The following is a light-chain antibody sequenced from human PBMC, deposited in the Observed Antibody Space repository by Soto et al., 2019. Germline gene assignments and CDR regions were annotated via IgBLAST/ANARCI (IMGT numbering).Light chain of an antibody. CDR1: QSISSY. CDR3: QQRSNWPPEVT. J-gene: IGKJ4*01. Sequence: LVLAQSPATLSLSPGERATLSCRTSQSISSYLAWYQQKPGQAPRLLFYGASNRATGIPDRFSGSGSGTDFTLTISSLEPEDFAVYYCQQRSNWPPEVTFGGGTKVDI. V-gene: IGKV3-11*01. CDR2: GAS.